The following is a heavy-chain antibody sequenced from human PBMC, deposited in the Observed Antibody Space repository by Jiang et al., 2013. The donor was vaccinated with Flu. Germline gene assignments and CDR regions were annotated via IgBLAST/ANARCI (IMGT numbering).Heavy chain of an antibody. CDR1: GGSFSGYY. D-gene: IGHD5-12*01. CDR3: ARGIYSSYYYYYYGMDV. J-gene: IGHJ6*04. Sequence: GSGLVKPSETLSLTCAVYGGSFSGYYWSWIRQPPGKGLEWIGEINHSGSTNYNPSLKSRVTISVDTSKNQFSLKLSSVTAADTAVYYCARGIYSSYYYYYYGMDVWGKGTTVTVSS. CDR2: INHSGST. V-gene: IGHV4-34*01.